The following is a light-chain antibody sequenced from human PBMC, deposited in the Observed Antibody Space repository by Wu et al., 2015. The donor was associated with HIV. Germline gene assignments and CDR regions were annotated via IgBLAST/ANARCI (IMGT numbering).Light chain of an antibody. CDR3: QQHYSWPLT. J-gene: IGKJ5*01. CDR2: DAS. V-gene: IGKV3D-20*02. Sequence: EIVLTQSPGTLSLSPGERATLSCRASQSISSSYLSWYQQKPGQAPRLLIYDASNRATGIPARFSGGGSVTDFTLTISSLEPEDFALYYCQQHYSWPLTFGQGTRLEIK. CDR1: QSISSSY.